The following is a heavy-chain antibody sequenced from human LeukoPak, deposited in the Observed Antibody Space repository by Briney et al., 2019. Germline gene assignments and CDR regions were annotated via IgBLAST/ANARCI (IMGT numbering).Heavy chain of an antibody. J-gene: IGHJ4*02. CDR2: INHSGST. D-gene: IGHD3-22*01. Sequence: SETLSLTCAVYGGSFSGYYWSWIRQPPGKGLEWIGEINHSGSTNYNPSLKSRVTISVDTSKNQFSLKLSSVTAADTAVYYCARGPGYYHDSSGYYWAPDFDYWGQGTLVTVSS. CDR3: ARGPGYYHDSSGYYWAPDFDY. V-gene: IGHV4-34*01. CDR1: GGSFSGYY.